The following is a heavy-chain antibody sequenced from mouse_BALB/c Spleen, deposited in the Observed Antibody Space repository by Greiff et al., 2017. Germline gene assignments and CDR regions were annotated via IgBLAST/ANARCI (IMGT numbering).Heavy chain of an antibody. CDR2: ISNGGGST. V-gene: IGHV5-12-2*01. D-gene: IGHD3-2*01. CDR3: ARLDRGVYFDY. J-gene: IGHJ2*01. CDR1: GFTFSSYT. Sequence: EVHLVESGGGLVQPGGSLKLSCAASGFTFSSYTMSWVRQTPEKRLEWVAYISNGGGSTYYPDTVKGRFTISRDNAKNTLYLQMSSLKSEDTAMYYCARLDRGVYFDYWGQGTTLTVSS.